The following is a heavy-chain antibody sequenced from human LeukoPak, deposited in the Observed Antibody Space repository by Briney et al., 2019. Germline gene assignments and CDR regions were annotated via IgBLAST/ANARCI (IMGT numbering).Heavy chain of an antibody. CDR1: GYTLTELS. J-gene: IGHJ4*02. CDR3: ARGGKPQPRQTDY. CDR2: IIPILGIA. V-gene: IGHV1-69*04. Sequence: SVKVSCKVSGYTLTELSMHWVRQAPGKGLEWMGRIIPILGIANYAQKFQGRVTITADKSTSTAYMELSSLRSEDTAVYYCARGGKPQPRQTDYWGQGTLVTVSS.